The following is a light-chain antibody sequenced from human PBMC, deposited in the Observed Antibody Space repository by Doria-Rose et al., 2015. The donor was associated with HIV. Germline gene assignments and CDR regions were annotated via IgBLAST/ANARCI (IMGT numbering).Light chain of an antibody. CDR2: RAS. V-gene: IGKV4-1*01. J-gene: IGKJ3*01. CDR3: QQYYDTPS. CDR1: QSLLYTSKNY. Sequence: EIVMTQSPESLGMSLGERATLNCKSNQSLLYTSKNYLAWYQQKPGLPPKLLIYRASTRQSGVPAKFSGSGSGTDFTFTISSLEAEDVAVYYCQQYYDTPSFGPGTTVDIK.